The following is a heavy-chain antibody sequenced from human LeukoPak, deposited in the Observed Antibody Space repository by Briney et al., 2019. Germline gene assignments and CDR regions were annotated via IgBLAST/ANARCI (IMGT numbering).Heavy chain of an antibody. D-gene: IGHD2-15*01. CDR1: GFTFSSYA. CDR2: ISGSSGST. CDR3: AKDRSLYHYYFDY. J-gene: IGHJ4*02. Sequence: PGGSLRLSCAASGFTFSSYAMSWVRQAPGKGLEWVSAISGSSGSTYYADSVKGRFTISRDNSKDTLYLQMNSLRAEDTAVYYCAKDRSLYHYYFDYWGQGTLVTVSS. V-gene: IGHV3-23*01.